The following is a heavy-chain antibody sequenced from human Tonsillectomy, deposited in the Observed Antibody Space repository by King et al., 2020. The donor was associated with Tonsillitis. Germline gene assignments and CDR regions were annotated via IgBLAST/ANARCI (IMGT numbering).Heavy chain of an antibody. CDR3: ARDSGSGGGRDY. J-gene: IGHJ4*02. V-gene: IGHV3-33*01. CDR1: GFTFSNHL. Sequence: VQLVESGGGVVQPGTSLRLSCAASGFTFSNHLMLWVRQAPGKGLEWVALIWHDGTKKYYADSVKGRFTISRDNYKNTLYLQMNSLRVEDTAVYYCARDSGSGGGRDYWGQGTLVTVSS. D-gene: IGHD3-10*01. CDR2: IWHDGTKK.